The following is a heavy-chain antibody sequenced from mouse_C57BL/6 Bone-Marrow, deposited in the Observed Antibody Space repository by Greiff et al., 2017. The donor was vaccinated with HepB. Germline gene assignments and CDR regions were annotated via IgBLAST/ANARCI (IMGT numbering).Heavy chain of an antibody. J-gene: IGHJ2*01. Sequence: VQLQESGPELVKPGASVKISCKASGYAFSSSWMNWVKQRPGKGLEWIGRIYPGDGDTNYNGKFKGKATLTADKSSSTAYMLLSSLTSEDSAVYDCARRWISTTVVNYAFDYWGQGTTLTVSS. CDR2: IYPGDGDT. CDR3: ARRWISTTVVNYAFDY. V-gene: IGHV1-82*01. CDR1: GYAFSSSW. D-gene: IGHD1-1*01.